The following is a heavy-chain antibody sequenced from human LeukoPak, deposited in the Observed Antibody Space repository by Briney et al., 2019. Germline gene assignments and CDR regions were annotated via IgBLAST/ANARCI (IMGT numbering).Heavy chain of an antibody. CDR3: ARILPTTMTTDY. J-gene: IGHJ4*02. D-gene: IGHD4-17*01. CDR1: GGSVYTYY. V-gene: IGHV4-59*08. Sequence: SETLSLTCTVSGGSVYTYYWTWIRQPPGQGLEWIGCVSYSGTTNYNPSLKNRVAMSVDTSREQFSLTLNSLTAADTAVYYCARILPTTMTTDYWGKGALVTVSS. CDR2: VSYSGTT.